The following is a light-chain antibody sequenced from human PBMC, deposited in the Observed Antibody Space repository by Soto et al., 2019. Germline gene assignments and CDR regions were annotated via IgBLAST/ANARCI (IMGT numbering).Light chain of an antibody. CDR1: QTIGSSY. CDR2: GAS. CDR3: QQYGSSPWT. J-gene: IGKJ1*01. Sequence: EIVLTQSPGTLSLSPWERATLSCRASQTIGSSYLAWYQQKPGQAPRLLIYGASSRATGIPDRFSGSGSGTDFTLTISRLEPEDFAVYYCQQYGSSPWTFGQGTKVDIK. V-gene: IGKV3-20*01.